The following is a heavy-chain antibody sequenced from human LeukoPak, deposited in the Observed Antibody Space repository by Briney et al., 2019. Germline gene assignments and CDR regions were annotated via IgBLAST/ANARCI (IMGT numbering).Heavy chain of an antibody. J-gene: IGHJ4*02. Sequence: GGSLRLSCEPSIFVFSEYYMHWVRLAPGKGLEWLAVITNDGSRQYYADSVKGRFTVSRDNSKSLLFLQMESLRHDDTGIYYCAKGRRTGFVDYWGQGALVTVSS. V-gene: IGHV3-30*18. CDR2: ITNDGSRQ. CDR1: IFVFSEYY. CDR3: AKGRRTGFVDY. D-gene: IGHD1-1*01.